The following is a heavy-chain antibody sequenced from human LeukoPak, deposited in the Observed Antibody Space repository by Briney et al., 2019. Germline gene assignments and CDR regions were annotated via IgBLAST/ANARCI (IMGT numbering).Heavy chain of an antibody. V-gene: IGHV3-23*01. CDR2: ISGSGGST. J-gene: IGHJ4*02. Sequence: GSLRLSCXAXGFTFSSYAMSWVRQAPGKGLEWVSAISGSGGSTYYADSVKGRFTISRDNSRNTLYLQMNSLRAEDTAVYYCAKDRGTTDQLPTAWGQGTLVTVSS. CDR1: GFTFSSYA. D-gene: IGHD2-2*01. CDR3: AKDRGTTDQLPTA.